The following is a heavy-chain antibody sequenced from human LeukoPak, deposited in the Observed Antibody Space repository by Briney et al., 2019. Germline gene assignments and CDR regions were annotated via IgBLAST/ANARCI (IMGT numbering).Heavy chain of an antibody. V-gene: IGHV3-21*01. CDR1: GFTFSSYS. D-gene: IGHD2-2*01. CDR3: ARGQLPVVPSDY. J-gene: IGHJ4*02. CDR2: ISSSSSYI. Sequence: GGSLRLSCAASGFTFSSYSMNWVRQAPGKGLEWVSSISSSSSYIYYADSVKGRFTISRDNAKNSLYLQMNSLRAEDTAVYYCARGQLPVVPSDYWGQGTLVTVSS.